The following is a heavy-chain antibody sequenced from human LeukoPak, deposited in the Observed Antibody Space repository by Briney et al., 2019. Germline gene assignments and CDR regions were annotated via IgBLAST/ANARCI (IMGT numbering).Heavy chain of an antibody. Sequence: SGESLKISCKGSGYSFTSYWIGWVRQMPGKGLEWMGIIYPGDSNIKYSPSFQGQVTISADKSISTAYLQWSSLKASDTAMYYCASSRYFDWFPDDYYYYGMDVWGQGTTVTVSS. CDR3: ASSRYFDWFPDDYYYYGMDV. D-gene: IGHD3-9*01. CDR1: GYSFTSYW. J-gene: IGHJ6*02. CDR2: IYPGDSNI. V-gene: IGHV5-51*01.